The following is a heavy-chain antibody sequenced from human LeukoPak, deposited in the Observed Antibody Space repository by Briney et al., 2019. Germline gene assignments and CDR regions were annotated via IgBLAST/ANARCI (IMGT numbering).Heavy chain of an antibody. V-gene: IGHV3-21*01. CDR3: ARDREEDYYMDV. CDR2: ISSSSRYI. D-gene: IGHD3-10*01. Sequence: PGGSLRLSCAASGFTYNYYSMNWVRQAPGKGLEWVSSISSSSRYIYSADSVKGRFTISRNNAKNPLYFQMNSLRAEDTAVYYCARDREEDYYMDVWGKGTTVTVSS. J-gene: IGHJ6*03. CDR1: GFTYNYYS.